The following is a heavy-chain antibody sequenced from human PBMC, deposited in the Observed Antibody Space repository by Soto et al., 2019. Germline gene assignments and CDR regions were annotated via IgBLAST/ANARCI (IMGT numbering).Heavy chain of an antibody. D-gene: IGHD3-16*01. CDR1: GGSISSYY. CDR2: IYYSGST. J-gene: IGHJ4*02. CDR3: ARLLGWDYHYFDY. V-gene: IGHV4-59*08. Sequence: SETLSLTCTVSGGSISSYYWSWIRQPPGKGLEWIGYIYYSGSTNYNPSLKSRVTISVDTSKNQFSLKLSSVTAADTAVYYCARLLGWDYHYFDYWGQGTLVTVSS.